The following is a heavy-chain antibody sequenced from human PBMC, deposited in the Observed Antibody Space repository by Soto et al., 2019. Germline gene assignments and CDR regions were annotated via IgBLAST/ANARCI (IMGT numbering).Heavy chain of an antibody. CDR3: AKDQGDIVVVPAAMGDV. CDR1: GFTFSSYG. J-gene: IGHJ6*02. V-gene: IGHV3-30*18. CDR2: ISYDGSNK. Sequence: SLRLSCAASGFTFSSYGMHWVRPAPGKGLEWVAVISYDGSNKYYADSVKGRFTISRDNSKNTLYLQMNSLRAEDTAVYYCAKDQGDIVVVPAAMGDVWGQGTTVTVSS. D-gene: IGHD2-2*01.